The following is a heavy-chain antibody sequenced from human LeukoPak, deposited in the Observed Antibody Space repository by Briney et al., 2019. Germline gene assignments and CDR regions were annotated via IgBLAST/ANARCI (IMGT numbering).Heavy chain of an antibody. J-gene: IGHJ4*02. Sequence: GGSLRLSCAASGFTFSSYAMSWVRQAPGKGLEWVSAISGSGGSTYYADSVKGRFTISRDNSKNTLYLQMNSLRAEDTAVYYCVRWYSGYDPRRHFDYWGQGTLVTASS. V-gene: IGHV3-23*01. D-gene: IGHD5-12*01. CDR2: ISGSGGST. CDR1: GFTFSSYA. CDR3: VRWYSGYDPRRHFDY.